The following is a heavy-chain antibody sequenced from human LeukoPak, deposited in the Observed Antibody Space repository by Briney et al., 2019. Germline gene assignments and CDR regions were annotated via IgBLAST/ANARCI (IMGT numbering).Heavy chain of an antibody. CDR1: GFTFSTFA. V-gene: IGHV3-23*01. CDR3: VTYRQVMLPFAA. CDR2: IFPSGGEI. Sequence: GGSLRLSCAASGFTFSTFAMLWVRQPRGKGLEGVSSIFPSGGEIHYADSVRGRLTISRDNSKSTLSLQMNSLRAEDTAIYYCVTYRQVMLPFAAWGQGTLVTVSS. D-gene: IGHD5-18*01. J-gene: IGHJ5*02.